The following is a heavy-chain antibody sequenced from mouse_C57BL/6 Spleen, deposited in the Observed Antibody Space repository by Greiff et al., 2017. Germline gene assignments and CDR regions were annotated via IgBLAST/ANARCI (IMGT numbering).Heavy chain of an antibody. V-gene: IGHV1-81*01. D-gene: IGHD3-2*02. Sequence: VMLVESGAELARPGASVKLSCKASGYTFTSYGISWVKQRTGQGLEWIGEIYPRSGNTYYNEKFKGKATLTADKSSSTAYMELRSLTSEDSAVYFCASKAGGYFDYWGQGTTLTVSS. CDR2: IYPRSGNT. CDR1: GYTFTSYG. J-gene: IGHJ2*01. CDR3: ASKAGGYFDY.